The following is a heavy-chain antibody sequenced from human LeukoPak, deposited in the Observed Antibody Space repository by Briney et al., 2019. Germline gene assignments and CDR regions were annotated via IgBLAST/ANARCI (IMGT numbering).Heavy chain of an antibody. CDR1: GFTFSNYW. CDR3: ARDVSDENGSSSRIHLDS. CDR2: IRQDGREK. V-gene: IGHV3-7*03. D-gene: IGHD6-6*01. Sequence: GGSLRLSCAASGFTFSNYWMTWVRQAPGKGLEWVANIRQDGREKNYVDSVKGRFTISRDNAKNSLILQMNRLRAEDTAVYYCARDVSDENGSSSRIHLDSWGQGTLVSVSS. J-gene: IGHJ4*02.